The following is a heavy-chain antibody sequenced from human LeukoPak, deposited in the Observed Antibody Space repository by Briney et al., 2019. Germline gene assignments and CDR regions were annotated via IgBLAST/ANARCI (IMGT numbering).Heavy chain of an antibody. CDR1: GFTFSSYA. D-gene: IGHD4-23*01. V-gene: IGHV3-64D*06. J-gene: IGHJ3*02. CDR3: VKVGSSATVVNAFDI. CDR2: ISSYGGTT. Sequence: GGSLRLSCSAPGFTFSSYAMHWVRQAPGKGLEHVSAISSYGGTTYYADSVKGKFTISRDNSKNTLYLQMSRLRAEDTAVYYCVKVGSSATVVNAFDIWGQGTMVTVSS.